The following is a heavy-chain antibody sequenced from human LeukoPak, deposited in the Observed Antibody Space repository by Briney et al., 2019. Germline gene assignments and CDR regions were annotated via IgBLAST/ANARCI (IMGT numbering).Heavy chain of an antibody. Sequence: PSETLSLTCAVSGFSISSGYYWGWIRQPPGKGLEWIGNIYQSGSTYYNPSLKSRVTISVYTSKNRFSLWLSSVTAADTAVYYCARVSTNYGLAYWGQGTLVTVSS. V-gene: IGHV4-38-2*01. CDR1: GFSISSGYY. D-gene: IGHD4-17*01. CDR2: IYQSGST. CDR3: ARVSTNYGLAY. J-gene: IGHJ4*02.